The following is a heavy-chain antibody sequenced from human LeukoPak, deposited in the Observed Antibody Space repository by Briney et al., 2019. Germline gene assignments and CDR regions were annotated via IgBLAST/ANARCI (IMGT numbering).Heavy chain of an antibody. J-gene: IGHJ3*02. Sequence: SETLSLTCAVYGGSFSGYYWSWIRQPPGKGLEWIGEINHSGSTNYNPSLKSRVTISVDTSKNQFSLKLSSVTAADTAVYYCARGLYYYDSSGYYSPASFDIWGQGTMVTVSS. CDR2: INHSGST. V-gene: IGHV4-34*01. CDR3: ARGLYYYDSSGYYSPASFDI. CDR1: GGSFSGYY. D-gene: IGHD3-22*01.